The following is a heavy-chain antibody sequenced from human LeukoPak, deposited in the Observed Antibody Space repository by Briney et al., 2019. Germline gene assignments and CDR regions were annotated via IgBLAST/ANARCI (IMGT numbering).Heavy chain of an antibody. Sequence: ASVKVSCKASGYTFTSYYMHWVRQAPGQGLEWMGIINPSGGSTSSAQKFQGRVTMTRDMSTSTVYMELSSLRSEDTAVYYCARGEIMIFGVAVECYFDYWGQGTLVTVSS. D-gene: IGHD3-3*01. CDR1: GYTFTSYY. V-gene: IGHV1-46*01. J-gene: IGHJ4*02. CDR2: INPSGGST. CDR3: ARGEIMIFGVAVECYFDY.